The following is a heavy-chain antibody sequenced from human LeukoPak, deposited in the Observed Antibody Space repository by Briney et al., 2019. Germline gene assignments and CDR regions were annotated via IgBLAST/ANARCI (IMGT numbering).Heavy chain of an antibody. Sequence: GGSLRLSCRGSGFKFDDYGVTWVRQAPGKGLEWVSSITSSGRYIYYADSVKGRFTISRDNSENSLYLQMDSLTAEDTAVYYCTRKGSQWDFLVDYWGLGTRVAVSP. CDR3: TRKGSQWDFLVDY. V-gene: IGHV3-21*01. CDR2: ITSSGRYI. J-gene: IGHJ4*02. CDR1: GFKFDDYG. D-gene: IGHD2/OR15-2a*01.